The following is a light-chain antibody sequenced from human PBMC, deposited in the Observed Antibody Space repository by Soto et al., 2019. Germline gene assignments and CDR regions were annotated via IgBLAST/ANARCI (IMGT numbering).Light chain of an antibody. CDR2: DAS. CDR3: QQRRNWPPEVT. Sequence: EIVLTQSPDTLSLSPGERATLSCRASQSVGSSLAWYQQKPGQAPRLLIYDASNRATGIPARFSGSGSGTDFTLTISSLEPEEFAVYYCQQRRNWPPEVTFGPGTKVDIK. CDR1: QSVGSS. V-gene: IGKV3-11*01. J-gene: IGKJ3*01.